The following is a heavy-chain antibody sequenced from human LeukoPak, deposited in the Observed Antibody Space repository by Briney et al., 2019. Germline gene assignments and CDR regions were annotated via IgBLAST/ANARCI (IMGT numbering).Heavy chain of an antibody. J-gene: IGHJ4*02. CDR1: GFTFNTYG. CDR2: ISGSGGAT. CDR3: ARGGVDYYGSGTYYLMYYFDY. V-gene: IGHV3-23*01. Sequence: GGSLRLSYAASGFTFNTYGMSWVRQAPGKGLEWVSGISGSGGATYYADSVKGRFTISRDDPHNTLYLQMNSLRAEDTAVYFCARGGVDYYGSGTYYLMYYFDYWGQGALVTVSS. D-gene: IGHD3-10*01.